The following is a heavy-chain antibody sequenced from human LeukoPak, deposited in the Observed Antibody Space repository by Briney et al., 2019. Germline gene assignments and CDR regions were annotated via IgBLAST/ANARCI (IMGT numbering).Heavy chain of an antibody. V-gene: IGHV4-59*08. CDR2: IYYSGST. D-gene: IGHD2-2*01. CDR3: ARLAVVVPAATNHYYYYYGMDV. CDR1: GASISSYY. J-gene: IGHJ6*02. Sequence: SSETLSLTCTVSGASISSYYWSWIRQPPGKGLEWIGYIYYSGSTNYNPSLKSRVTISVDTSKNQFSLKLSSVTAADTAVYYCARLAVVVPAATNHYYYYYGMDVWGQGTTVTVSS.